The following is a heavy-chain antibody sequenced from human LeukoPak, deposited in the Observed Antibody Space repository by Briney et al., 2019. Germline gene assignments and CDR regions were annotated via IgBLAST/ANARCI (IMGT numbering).Heavy chain of an antibody. CDR1: GYTFTGYY. CDR2: ISAYNGNT. V-gene: IGHV1-18*04. J-gene: IGHJ4*02. CDR3: ASTVDSSGYSLDY. D-gene: IGHD3-22*01. Sequence: ASVKVSCKASGYTFTGYYMHWVRQAPGQGLEWMGWISAYNGNTNYAQKLQGKVTMTTDTSTSTAYMELRSLRSDDTAVYYCASTVDSSGYSLDYWGQGTLVTVSS.